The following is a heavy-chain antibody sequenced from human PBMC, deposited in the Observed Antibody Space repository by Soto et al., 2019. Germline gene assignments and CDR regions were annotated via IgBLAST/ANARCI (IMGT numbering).Heavy chain of an antibody. J-gene: IGHJ4*02. V-gene: IGHV4-59*08. Sequence: ASETLSLTCTVSGGSISSYYWSWIRQPPGKGLEWIGYIYYSGSTNYNPSLKSRVTISVDTSKNQFSLKLSSVTAADTAVYYCARHKDIVATIGVYFDYWGQGTLVTVSS. CDR1: GGSISSYY. D-gene: IGHD5-12*01. CDR2: IYYSGST. CDR3: ARHKDIVATIGVYFDY.